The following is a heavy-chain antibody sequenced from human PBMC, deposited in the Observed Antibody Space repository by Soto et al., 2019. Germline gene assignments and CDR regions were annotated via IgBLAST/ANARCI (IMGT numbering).Heavy chain of an antibody. Sequence: GGSLRLSCAPSGFTFSSYAMTWVRQAPGKGLEWVSAISTTGDNTYYANSVKGRFAISRDNSKNTLYLQMDSLGAEDTAIYYCARKIYHRFDPWGQGTLVTVSS. CDR3: ARKIYHRFDP. CDR2: ISTTGDNT. J-gene: IGHJ5*02. D-gene: IGHD2-2*01. V-gene: IGHV3-23*01. CDR1: GFTFSSYA.